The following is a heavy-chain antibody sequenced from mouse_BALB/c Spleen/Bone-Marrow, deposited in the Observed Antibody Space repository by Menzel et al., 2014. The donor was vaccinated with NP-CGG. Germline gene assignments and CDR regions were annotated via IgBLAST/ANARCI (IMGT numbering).Heavy chain of an antibody. CDR3: ARDRGYFDY. J-gene: IGHJ2*01. V-gene: IGHV5-9-4*01. CDR2: ISSGGSYT. Sequence: EVKVEESGGGLVKPGGSLELSCAASGFTFSSYAMSWVRRPPEKRLEWVAEISSGGSYTYYPDTVTGRFTISRDNAKNTLYQEMSSLRSEDTAMYYCARDRGYFDYWGQGTTLTVSS. CDR1: GFTFSSYA. D-gene: IGHD3-1*01.